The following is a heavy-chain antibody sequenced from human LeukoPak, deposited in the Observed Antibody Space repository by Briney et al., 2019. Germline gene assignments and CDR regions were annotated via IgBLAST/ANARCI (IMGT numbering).Heavy chain of an antibody. CDR1: GFTFSSYA. CDR3: VGNYYDSSGLDY. D-gene: IGHD3-22*01. Sequence: GGSLRLSCAASGFTFSSYAMSWVRQAPGKGLEWVSSISSSGAYIYHADSVKGRFTISRDNAKKSLYLQMNSLRAEDTAIYYCVGNYYDSSGLDYWGQGTLVTVSS. J-gene: IGHJ4*02. V-gene: IGHV3-21*01. CDR2: ISSSGAYI.